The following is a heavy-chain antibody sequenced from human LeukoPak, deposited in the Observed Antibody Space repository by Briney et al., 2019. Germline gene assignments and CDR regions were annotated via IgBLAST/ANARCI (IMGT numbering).Heavy chain of an antibody. V-gene: IGHV1-69*13. J-gene: IGHJ6*02. CDR2: IIPIFGTA. Sequence: ASVKVSCKASGGTFSSYAISWVRQAPGQGLEWMGGIIPIFGTANYAQKFQGRVTITADESTSTAYMELSSLRSEDTAVYYCARGSVDTAMVQPHYYYYGMDVWGQGTTVTVSS. CDR1: GGTFSSYA. D-gene: IGHD5-18*01. CDR3: ARGSVDTAMVQPHYYYYGMDV.